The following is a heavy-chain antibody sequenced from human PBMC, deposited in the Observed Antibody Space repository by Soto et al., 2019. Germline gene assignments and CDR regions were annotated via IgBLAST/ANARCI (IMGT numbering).Heavy chain of an antibody. V-gene: IGHV1-69*13. J-gene: IGHJ4*02. D-gene: IGHD6-19*01. CDR2: IIPIFGTA. CDR3: AYSSGWYHLNYFDY. Sequence: GASVKVSCKASGGTFSSYAISWVRQAPGQGLEWMGGIIPIFGTANYAQKFQGRVTITADESTSTAYMELSSLRSEDTAVYYCAYSSGWYHLNYFDYCGQGTLVTVSS. CDR1: GGTFSSYA.